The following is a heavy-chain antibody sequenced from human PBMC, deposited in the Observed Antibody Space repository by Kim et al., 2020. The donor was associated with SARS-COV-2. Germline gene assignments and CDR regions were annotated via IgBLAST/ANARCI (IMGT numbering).Heavy chain of an antibody. CDR1: GFTFSSYA. CDR3: AKDRPDVTMIVVVDAFDI. V-gene: IGHV3-23*01. CDR2: ISGSGGST. Sequence: GGSLRLSCAASGFTFSSYAMSWVRQAPGKGLEWVSAISGSGGSTYYADSVKGRFTISRDNSKNTLYLQMNSLRAEDTAVYYCAKDRPDVTMIVVVDAFDIWGQGTMVTVSS. D-gene: IGHD3-22*01. J-gene: IGHJ3*02.